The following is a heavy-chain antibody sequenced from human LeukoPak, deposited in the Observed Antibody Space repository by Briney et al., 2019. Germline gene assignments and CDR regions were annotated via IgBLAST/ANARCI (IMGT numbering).Heavy chain of an antibody. D-gene: IGHD2-15*01. CDR2: INPSGGST. Sequence: GASVKVSCKTSGGTFSSYAISWVRQAPGQGLEWMGIINPSGGSTSYAQKFQGRVTMTRDTSTSTVYMELSSLRSEDTAVYYCARAQSGGQLVVAAATPLANDWFDPWGQGTLVTVSS. CDR3: ARAQSGGQLVVAAATPLANDWFDP. J-gene: IGHJ5*02. CDR1: GGTFSSYA. V-gene: IGHV1-46*01.